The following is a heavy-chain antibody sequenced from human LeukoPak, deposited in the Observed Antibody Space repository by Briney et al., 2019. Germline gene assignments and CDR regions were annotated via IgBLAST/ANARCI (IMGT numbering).Heavy chain of an antibody. CDR3: AGGGDY. J-gene: IGHJ4*02. V-gene: IGHV3-48*03. CDR1: GFSFRSYE. CDR2: ISSSAGTQ. Sequence: GGSLRLSCAASGFSFRSYEMNWVRQAPGKGLEWISYISSSAGTQHYADSVKGRFTISRDNAKNSPYLQMNSLRAEDTAVYYCAGGGDYWGQGTLVTVSS.